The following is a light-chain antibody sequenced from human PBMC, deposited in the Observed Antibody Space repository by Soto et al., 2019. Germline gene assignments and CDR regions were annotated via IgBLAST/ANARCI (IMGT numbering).Light chain of an antibody. CDR1: QDIGND. CDR3: LQDHNYPWT. V-gene: IGKV1-6*02. J-gene: IGKJ1*01. Sequence: IQMTQSPSSLSVSILDRVTITCRASQDIGNDLGWYQQRPGEAPKLLLYAASTLRSGVPSRFSGSGSGTHFALTINSLQPEDSATYFCLQDHNYPWTFGQGTKVEI. CDR2: AAS.